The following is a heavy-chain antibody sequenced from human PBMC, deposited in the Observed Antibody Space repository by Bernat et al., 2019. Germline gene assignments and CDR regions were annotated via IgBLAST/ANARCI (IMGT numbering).Heavy chain of an antibody. D-gene: IGHD2-15*01. CDR3: ARVPRGCSGGSCYSSPDYYGMDV. J-gene: IGHJ6*02. CDR1: VGTVSSYA. CDR2: IIPIFGTA. V-gene: IGHV1-69*01. Sequence: QVQLVQSGAEVKKPGSSVKVSCKASVGTVSSYAISWLRQAPGQGLEWMGGIIPIFGTANYAQKFQGRVTITADESTSTAYMELSSLRSEDTAVYYCARVPRGCSGGSCYSSPDYYGMDVWGQGTTVTVSS.